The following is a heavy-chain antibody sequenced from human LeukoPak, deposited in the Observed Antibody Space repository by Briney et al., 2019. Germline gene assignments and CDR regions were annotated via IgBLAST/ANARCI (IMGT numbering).Heavy chain of an antibody. CDR2: INHSGST. V-gene: IGHV4-34*01. CDR1: GGSFSGYY. D-gene: IGHD2-8*01. CDR3: ARRMVSPHTKERNDAFDI. Sequence: KPSETLSLTCAVYGGSFSGYYWSWIRQPPGKGLEWIGEINHSGSTNYNPSLKSRVTISVDTSKNQFSLKLSSVTAADTAVYYCARRMVSPHTKERNDAFDIWGQGTVVTVSS. J-gene: IGHJ3*02.